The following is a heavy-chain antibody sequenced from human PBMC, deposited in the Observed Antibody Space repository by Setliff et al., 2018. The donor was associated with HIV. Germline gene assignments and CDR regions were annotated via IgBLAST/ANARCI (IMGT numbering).Heavy chain of an antibody. Sequence: GGSLRLSCAASGFTFHDYAMHWVRQAPGKGLEWVSGISWNSGTIGYADSVKGRFTISRDNAKNSLYLQMNSPRVDDTAVYYCARSGPGVAYFDYWGQGTLVTVSS. D-gene: IGHD3-3*01. J-gene: IGHJ4*02. V-gene: IGHV3-9*01. CDR3: ARSGPGVAYFDY. CDR1: GFTFHDYA. CDR2: ISWNSGTI.